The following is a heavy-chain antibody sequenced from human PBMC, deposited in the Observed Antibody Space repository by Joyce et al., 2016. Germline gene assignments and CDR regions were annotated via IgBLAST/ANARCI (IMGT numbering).Heavy chain of an antibody. Sequence: EVQLVQSGAEVKKPGESLKISCKGSGYSFTGYWIAWVRQMPGKGLEWRGVVYPGDSDARYSPSFQGQVTISADKSITTAYLQWSSLKASDTAMYYCARQTQDYYGSGSPDYWGQGTLVTVSS. D-gene: IGHD3-10*01. CDR2: VYPGDSDA. J-gene: IGHJ4*02. V-gene: IGHV5-51*01. CDR3: ARQTQDYYGSGSPDY. CDR1: GYSFTGYW.